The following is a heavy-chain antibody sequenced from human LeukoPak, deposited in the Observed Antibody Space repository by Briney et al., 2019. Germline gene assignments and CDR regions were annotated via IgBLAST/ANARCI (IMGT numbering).Heavy chain of an antibody. CDR2: ISWNSGSI. CDR1: GFTFDDYA. J-gene: IGHJ4*02. CDR3: AKDQDFDS. Sequence: GRSLRLSCAASGFTFDDYAMHWVRQAPGKGLEWVSGISWNSGSIGYADSVKGRFTISRDNAKNSLYLQMNSLRTEDAALYYCAKDQDFDSWGQGTLVTVSS. V-gene: IGHV3-9*01.